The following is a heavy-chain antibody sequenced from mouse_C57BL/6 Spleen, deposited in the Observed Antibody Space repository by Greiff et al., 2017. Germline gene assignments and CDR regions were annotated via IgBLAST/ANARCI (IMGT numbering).Heavy chain of an antibody. CDR1: GYTFTDYY. J-gene: IGHJ3*01. CDR3: AAVYY. D-gene: IGHD2-1*01. V-gene: IGHV1-18*01. Sequence: VQLQQSGPELVKPGASVKISCKASGYTFTDYYMDWVKQSPGKSLEWIGDINPNNGGTIYNQKFKGKATLTVNKSSSTAYMELRSLASEDSAVYYCAAVYYWGQGTLVTVSA. CDR2: INPNNGGT.